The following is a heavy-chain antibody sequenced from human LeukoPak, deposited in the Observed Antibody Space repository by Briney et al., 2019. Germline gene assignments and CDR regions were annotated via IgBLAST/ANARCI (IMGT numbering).Heavy chain of an antibody. D-gene: IGHD2-2*01. CDR1: GGSISSGGYY. Sequence: SQTLSLTCTVSGGSISSGGYYWSWIRQPPGKGLEWIGYIYHSGSTYYNPSLKSRVTISVDRSKNQFSLKLSSVTAADTAVYYCARSHVTSFTPPNWFDPWGQGTLVTVSS. CDR3: ARSHVTSFTPPNWFDP. CDR2: IYHSGST. J-gene: IGHJ5*02. V-gene: IGHV4-30-2*01.